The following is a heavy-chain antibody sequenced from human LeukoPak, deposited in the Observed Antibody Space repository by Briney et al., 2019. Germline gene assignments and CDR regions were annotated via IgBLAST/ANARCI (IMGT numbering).Heavy chain of an antibody. V-gene: IGHV3-21*01. CDR1: GFTFSSYW. Sequence: GGSLRLSCAASGFTFSSYWMSWVRQAPGKGLEWVSSISGSSSYIYYADSVKGRFTISRHSAKNSLYLQMNSLRAEDTAVYYCARVPAGVIGMKDAFDIWGQGTMVTVSS. D-gene: IGHD3-16*02. J-gene: IGHJ3*02. CDR3: ARVPAGVIGMKDAFDI. CDR2: ISGSSSYI.